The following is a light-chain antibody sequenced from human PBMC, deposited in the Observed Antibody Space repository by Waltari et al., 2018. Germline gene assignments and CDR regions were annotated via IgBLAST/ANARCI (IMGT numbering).Light chain of an antibody. Sequence: QSALTQPRSVSGSPGQSFTFSCPGTRSDLGALTYVAWYQVHPGKVPNLILYEVDKRPSGVPDRFSGSKAGNTASLTISGLQTEDEADYYCCSYAGRYTSVFGGGTKVTVL. CDR2: EVD. CDR3: CSYAGRYTSV. CDR1: RSDLGALTY. J-gene: IGLJ2*01. V-gene: IGLV2-11*01.